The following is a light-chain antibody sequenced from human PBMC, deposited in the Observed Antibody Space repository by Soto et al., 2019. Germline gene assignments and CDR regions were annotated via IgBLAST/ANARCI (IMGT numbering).Light chain of an antibody. CDR2: TTS. CDR1: QSISYY. Sequence: DIQMTHSPSSLSASVGDRVTITCRASQSISYYLNWYQQKPGRAPRLLIYTTSSLQSGVPSRFSGSGSGTDFTLTISSLQPEDFATYYCQQSYSTPRTFGQGTKVDIK. V-gene: IGKV1-39*01. J-gene: IGKJ1*01. CDR3: QQSYSTPRT.